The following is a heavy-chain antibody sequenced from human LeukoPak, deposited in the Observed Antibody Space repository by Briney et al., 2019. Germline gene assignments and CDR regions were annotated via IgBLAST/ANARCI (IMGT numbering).Heavy chain of an antibody. CDR3: ASWKVVVSNGGFDI. Sequence: PGGSLRLSCAPSGFSFSSYWMSWVRQAPGKGLEWVASIKHDASEKYYVDSVKGRFTISRDSAKNSLNLQMNSLRAEDTAVYYCASWKVVVSNGGFDIWGQGTMVTVSS. V-gene: IGHV3-7*01. J-gene: IGHJ3*02. CDR2: IKHDASEK. CDR1: GFSFSSYW. D-gene: IGHD3-22*01.